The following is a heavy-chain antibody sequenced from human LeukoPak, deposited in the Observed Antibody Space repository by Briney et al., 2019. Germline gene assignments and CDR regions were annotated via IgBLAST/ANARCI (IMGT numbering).Heavy chain of an antibody. J-gene: IGHJ4*02. V-gene: IGHV3-7*01. CDR2: IKKDGSES. CDR1: GFTFSTSW. D-gene: IGHD3-10*01. CDR3: ARNPRRGRWFGELTD. Sequence: GGSLRLSCAASGFTFSTSWMSWVRQVPGKGLEWVANIKKDGSESYYVDSVKGRFTISRDNSKNTLYLQMNSLRAEDTAVYYCARNPRRGRWFGELTDWGQGTLVTVSS.